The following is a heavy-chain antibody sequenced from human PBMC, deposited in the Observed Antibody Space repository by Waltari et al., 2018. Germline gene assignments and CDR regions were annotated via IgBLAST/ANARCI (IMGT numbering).Heavy chain of an antibody. D-gene: IGHD3-16*01. V-gene: IGHV1-24*01. CDR3: ARSLGAFGGAAFDY. Sequence: QVQLVQSGAEVKKPGASVKVSCKVSGYTLTELSMHWVRQAPGKGLEWMGGFDPEDGETIYAQKVQGRVTITADESTSTAYMELSSLRSEDTAVYYCARSLGAFGGAAFDYWGQGTLVTVSS. CDR1: GYTLTELS. CDR2: FDPEDGET. J-gene: IGHJ4*02.